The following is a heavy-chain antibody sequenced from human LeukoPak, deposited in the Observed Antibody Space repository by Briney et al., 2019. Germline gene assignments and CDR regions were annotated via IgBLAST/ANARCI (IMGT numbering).Heavy chain of an antibody. D-gene: IGHD1-26*01. V-gene: IGHV3-23*01. CDR3: AKHGRGSYEIIVPGCFDY. Sequence: GGSLRLSCAASGFTFSSYAMSWVRQAPGKGLEWVSAISGSGGSTYYADSVKGRFTISRDNSKNTLYLQMNSLRAEDTAVYYCAKHGRGSYEIIVPGCFDYWGQGTLVTVSS. CDR1: GFTFSSYA. J-gene: IGHJ4*02. CDR2: ISGSGGST.